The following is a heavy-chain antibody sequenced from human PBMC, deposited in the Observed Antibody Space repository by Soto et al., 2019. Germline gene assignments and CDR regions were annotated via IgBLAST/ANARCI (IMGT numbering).Heavy chain of an antibody. V-gene: IGHV3-7*01. CDR2: INKDGNEK. J-gene: IGHJ4*02. Sequence: EVHLVESGGGLVQPGGSLRVSCAASGVEFSASCMTWVRQDPGKGLEWVATINKDGNEKYSGASVRGRFSVSRDNAKNAAYLQMDRLKAEETGGYYCAIGSYNSGDYPKFFDYWGQGEWVTVSS. CDR3: AIGSYNSGDYPKFFDY. CDR1: GVEFSASC. D-gene: IGHD5-12*01.